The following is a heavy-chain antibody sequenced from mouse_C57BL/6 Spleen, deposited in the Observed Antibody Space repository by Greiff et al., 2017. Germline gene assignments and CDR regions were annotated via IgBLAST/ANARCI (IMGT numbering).Heavy chain of an antibody. Sequence: VQLQQPGAELVMPGASVKLSCKASGYTFTSYWMHWVKQRPGQGLEWIGEIDPSDSYTNYNQKFKGKSTLTVDKSSSTAYMQLSSLTSEDAAVYYCERYGSHGYCDVWGKGTTVTVSA. V-gene: IGHV1-69*01. D-gene: IGHD1-1*02. CDR1: GYTFTSYW. CDR3: ERYGSHGYCDV. CDR2: IDPSDSYT. J-gene: IGHJ1*03.